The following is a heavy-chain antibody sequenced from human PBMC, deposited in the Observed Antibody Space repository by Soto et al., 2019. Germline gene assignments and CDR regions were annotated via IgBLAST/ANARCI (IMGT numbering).Heavy chain of an antibody. CDR1: GGSISSYC. CDR2: IFYSGST. J-gene: IGHJ3*02. Sequence: SETLSLTCTVSGGSISSYCWSWIRQPPGKGLEWIGYIFYSGSTNYNPSLKGRVTISIDTSKNQFSLKLSSVTAADTAVYYCARDRGTSGSRRAFDIWGQGTMVTVSS. V-gene: IGHV4-59*01. CDR3: ARDRGTSGSRRAFDI. D-gene: IGHD2-2*01.